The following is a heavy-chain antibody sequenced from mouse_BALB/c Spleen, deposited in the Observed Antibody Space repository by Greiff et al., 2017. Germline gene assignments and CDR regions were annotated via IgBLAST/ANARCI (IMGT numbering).Heavy chain of an antibody. J-gene: IGHJ4*01. CDR2: ISSGGST. V-gene: IGHV5-6-5*01. Sequence: EVQLVESGGGLVKPGGSLKLSCAASGFTFSSYAMSWVRQTPEKRLEWVASISSGGSTYYPDSVKGRFTISRDNARNILYLQMSSLRSEDTAMYYCARDVVYGSRGAMDYWGQGTSVTVSS. D-gene: IGHD1-1*01. CDR3: ARDVVYGSRGAMDY. CDR1: GFTFSSYA.